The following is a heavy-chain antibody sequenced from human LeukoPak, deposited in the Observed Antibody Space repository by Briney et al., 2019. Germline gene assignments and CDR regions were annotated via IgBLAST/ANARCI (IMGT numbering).Heavy chain of an antibody. CDR3: ARGNQQLPRSTPDY. Sequence: SGGSLRLSCAVCGFTFRSSWMHWVRQAPGKGLVWVSHIKTDGSTTAYADSVKGRFTISRDNATNTLYLQMNSLRAEDTGVYYCARGNQQLPRSTPDYWGQGTLVTVSS. J-gene: IGHJ4*02. V-gene: IGHV3-74*01. CDR1: GFTFRSSW. D-gene: IGHD2-2*01. CDR2: IKTDGSTT.